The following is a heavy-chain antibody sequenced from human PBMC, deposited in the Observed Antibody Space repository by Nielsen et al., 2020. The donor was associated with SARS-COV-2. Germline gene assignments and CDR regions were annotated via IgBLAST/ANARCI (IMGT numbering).Heavy chain of an antibody. D-gene: IGHD2-15*01. CDR1: GGSSSGYS. CDR3: AGTVVVAVAYFDY. Sequence: SDPLSSTCAAYGGSSSGYSWCGIRQPPGKGLEWIGEINHRGSTNYNSSLKSRVTVSVDTSKNQFSLKLSSVTAADTAVYYCAGTVVVAVAYFDYWGQGTLVTVSS. J-gene: IGHJ4*02. CDR2: INHRGST. V-gene: IGHV4-34*01.